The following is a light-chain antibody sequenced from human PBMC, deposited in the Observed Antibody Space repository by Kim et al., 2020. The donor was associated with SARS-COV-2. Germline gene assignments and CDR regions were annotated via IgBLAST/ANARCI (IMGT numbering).Light chain of an antibody. J-gene: IGKJ1*01. V-gene: IGKV1-39*01. CDR1: QSISSY. CDR3: QQSYSTPWT. CDR2: AAS. Sequence: ASVEDRVTITCRASQSISSYLNWYQQKPGKAPNLLIYAASSLQSGVPSRFSGSGSGTDFTLTISSLQPEDFATYYCQQSYSTPWTFGQGTKVDIK.